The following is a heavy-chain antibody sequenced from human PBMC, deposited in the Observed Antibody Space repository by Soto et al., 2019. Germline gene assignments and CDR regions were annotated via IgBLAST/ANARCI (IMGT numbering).Heavy chain of an antibody. V-gene: IGHV3-23*01. J-gene: IGHJ4*02. D-gene: IGHD3-3*01. CDR1: GFTFSSYA. Sequence: GGSLRLSCAASGFTFSSYAMSWVRQAPGKGLEWVSAISGSGGSTYYADSVKGRFTISRDNSKNTLYLQMNSLRAEDTAVYYCAKDRGLLRFLECLLWDYWGQGTLVTVSS. CDR3: AKDRGLLRFLECLLWDY. CDR2: ISGSGGST.